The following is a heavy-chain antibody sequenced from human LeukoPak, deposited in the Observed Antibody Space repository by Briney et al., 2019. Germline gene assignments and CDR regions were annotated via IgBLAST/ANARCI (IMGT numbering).Heavy chain of an antibody. CDR3: ANGGLLEWLPGDY. Sequence: GGSLRLSCAASGFTFSSYAMSWVRQAPGKGLEWVSAISGSGGSTYYADSVKGRFTISRDNSKNTLYLQMNSLRAEDTAVYYCANGGLLEWLPGDYWGQGALVTVSS. D-gene: IGHD3-3*01. CDR1: GFTFSSYA. V-gene: IGHV3-23*01. CDR2: ISGSGGST. J-gene: IGHJ4*02.